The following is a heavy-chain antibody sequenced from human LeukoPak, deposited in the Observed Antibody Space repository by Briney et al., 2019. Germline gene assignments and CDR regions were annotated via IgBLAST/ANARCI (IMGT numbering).Heavy chain of an antibody. V-gene: IGHV4-34*01. CDR1: GGSFSGYY. CDR3: ARGPKVTFVLMVYAISNYYYHMDV. J-gene: IGHJ6*03. Sequence: SETLSLTCAVYGGSFSGYYWSWIRQPPGKGLEWIGEINHSGSTNYNPSLKSRVTISVDTSKNQFSLKLSSVTAADTAVYYCARGPKVTFVLMVYAISNYYYHMDVWGKGTTVTVSS. CDR2: INHSGST. D-gene: IGHD2-8*01.